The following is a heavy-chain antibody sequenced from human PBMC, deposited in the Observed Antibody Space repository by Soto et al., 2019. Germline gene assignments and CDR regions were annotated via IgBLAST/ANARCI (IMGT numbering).Heavy chain of an antibody. CDR3: AKDVNYDILAGYYYS. D-gene: IGHD3-9*01. Sequence: GGYLRLSCAASGFNINNYGMSWVRQAPGKGLEWVSTIRGNGGSTYYADSVKGRFTISRDDSKNTLYLQMKSLRADDTAVYYCAKDVNYDILAGYYYSWGQGT. CDR2: IRGNGGST. V-gene: IGHV3-23*01. CDR1: GFNINNYG. J-gene: IGHJ4*02.